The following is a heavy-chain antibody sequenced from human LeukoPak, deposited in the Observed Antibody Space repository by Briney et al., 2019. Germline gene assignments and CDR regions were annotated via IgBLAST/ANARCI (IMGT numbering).Heavy chain of an antibody. CDR2: INPNTGGT. CDR3: AREGAPQLSSYFDH. Sequence: ASVKVSCKASGGTFSTYAISWVRQDPGQGLEWMGWINPNTGGTNFAQRFQGRVTMTRDTSINTAYMELSSLRSDDTAMYYCAREGAPQLSSYFDHWGQGTLVTVSS. V-gene: IGHV1-2*02. J-gene: IGHJ4*02. CDR1: GGTFSTYA. D-gene: IGHD1-1*01.